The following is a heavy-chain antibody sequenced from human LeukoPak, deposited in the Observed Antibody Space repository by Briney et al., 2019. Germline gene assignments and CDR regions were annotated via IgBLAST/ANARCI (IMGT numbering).Heavy chain of an antibody. Sequence: SVTLSLTCTVSGGSISSSSYYWGWIRQPPGKGLEWIGSIYYSGSTYYNPSLTSRVTISVDTSKNQFSLKLSSVTAADTAVYYCASFEYSRSFDAFDIWGQGTMVTVSS. CDR3: ASFEYSRSFDAFDI. CDR1: GGSISSSSYY. D-gene: IGHD6-6*01. V-gene: IGHV4-39*01. J-gene: IGHJ3*02. CDR2: IYYSGST.